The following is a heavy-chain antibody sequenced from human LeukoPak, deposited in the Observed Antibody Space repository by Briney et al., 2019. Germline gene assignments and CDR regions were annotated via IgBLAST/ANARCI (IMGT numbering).Heavy chain of an antibody. J-gene: IGHJ6*03. CDR1: GFTFSDYW. CDR3: ARLYCGVGICYSYYMDV. Sequence: PGGSLRLSCTASGFTFSDYWMIWVRHVLGKGLQWVADLKQDGSDRFYVDSVKGRFTSSRDNAKNSVYLQMNSLRAEDTAVYYCARLYCGVGICYSYYMDVWGKGTTVTVSS. CDR2: LKQDGSDR. V-gene: IGHV3-7*01. D-gene: IGHD2-21*01.